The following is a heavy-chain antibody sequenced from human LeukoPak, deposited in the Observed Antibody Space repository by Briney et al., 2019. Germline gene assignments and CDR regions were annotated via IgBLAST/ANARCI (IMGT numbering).Heavy chain of an antibody. CDR1: GDFISGYY. J-gene: IGHJ4*02. CDR3: ARLRDGFRHDN. V-gene: IGHV4-59*01. Sequence: PSETLSLTCSVSGDFISGYYWSWIRQSPGKGLDYIGYVYYSGKTNYNPSLRSRVTMSVDTSKNQFSLNLTSVTAADTAVYYCARLRDGFRHDNWGQGTLVTVSS. CDR2: VYYSGKT. D-gene: IGHD5-24*01.